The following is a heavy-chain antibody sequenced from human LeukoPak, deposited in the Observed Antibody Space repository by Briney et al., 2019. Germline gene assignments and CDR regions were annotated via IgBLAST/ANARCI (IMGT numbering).Heavy chain of an antibody. J-gene: IGHJ4*02. CDR1: GGSIRSSYYY. Sequence: PSETLSLTCTVSGGSIRSSYYYWGWIRQPPGKGLEWIGSIYDSGSTYYNPSLKSRVTISVDTSKNQFSLKLNSVTAADTAVYYCARNLPGFAFDYWGQGTLVTVSS. CDR3: ARNLPGFAFDY. CDR2: IYDSGST. V-gene: IGHV4-39*01.